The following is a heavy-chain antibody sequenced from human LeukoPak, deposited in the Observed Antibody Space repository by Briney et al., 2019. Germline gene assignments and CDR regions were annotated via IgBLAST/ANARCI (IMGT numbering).Heavy chain of an antibody. CDR1: GGTFSSYA. V-gene: IGHV1-69*01. CDR2: IIPIFGTA. D-gene: IGHD3-22*01. CDR3: ARGYDYYDSSGYYYSPGWFDP. J-gene: IGHJ5*02. Sequence: GSSVQVSCKASGGTFSSYAISWVRQAPGQGLEWMGGIIPIFGTANYAQKFQGRVTITADESTSTAYMELSSLRSEDTAVYYCARGYDYYDSSGYYYSPGWFDPWGQGTLVTVSS.